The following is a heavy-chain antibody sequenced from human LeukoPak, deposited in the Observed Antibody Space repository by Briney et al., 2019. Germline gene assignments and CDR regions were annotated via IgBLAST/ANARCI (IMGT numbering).Heavy chain of an antibody. Sequence: GGSLRLSCAASGFTFSSYWMSWVRQAPGKGLEWVANIKQDGSEKYYVDSVKGRFTISRDNAKNSLYLQMNSLRAEDTAVYYCARGAAAYYYDSSGYYWGQGTLVTVSS. D-gene: IGHD3-22*01. CDR2: IKQDGSEK. CDR3: ARGAAAYYYDSSGYY. V-gene: IGHV3-7*01. CDR1: GFTFSSYW. J-gene: IGHJ4*02.